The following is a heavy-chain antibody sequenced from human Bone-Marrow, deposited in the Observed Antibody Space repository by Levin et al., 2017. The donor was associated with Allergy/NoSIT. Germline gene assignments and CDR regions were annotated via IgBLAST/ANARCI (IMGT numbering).Heavy chain of an antibody. V-gene: IGHV3-11*01. CDR2: ISSSGSTI. Sequence: SCAASGFTFSDYYMSWIRQAPGKGLEWVSYISSSGSTIYYADSVKGRFTISRDNAKNSLYLQMNSLRAEDTAVYYCARDPLYCSGGSCYPDYYYGMDVWGQGTTVTVSS. CDR3: ARDPLYCSGGSCYPDYYYGMDV. D-gene: IGHD2-15*01. J-gene: IGHJ6*02. CDR1: GFTFSDYY.